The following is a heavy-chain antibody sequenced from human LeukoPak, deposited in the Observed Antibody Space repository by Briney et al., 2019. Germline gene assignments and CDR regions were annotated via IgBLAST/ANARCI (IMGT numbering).Heavy chain of an antibody. Sequence: SETLSLTCTVSGGSISSSSYYWGWIRQPPGKGLEWIGSIYYSGSTYCNPSLKSRVTISVDTSKNQFSLKLSSVTAADTAVYYCARGIVGATFPYYYYYMDVWGKGTTVTVSS. CDR2: IYYSGST. CDR3: ARGIVGATFPYYYYYMDV. V-gene: IGHV4-39*07. D-gene: IGHD1-26*01. CDR1: GGSISSSSYY. J-gene: IGHJ6*03.